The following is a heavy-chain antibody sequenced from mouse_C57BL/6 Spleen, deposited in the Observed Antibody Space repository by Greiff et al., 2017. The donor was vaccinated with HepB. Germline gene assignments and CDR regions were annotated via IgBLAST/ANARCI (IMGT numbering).Heavy chain of an antibody. Sequence: QVQLQQPGAELVKPGASVKLSCKASGYTFTSYWMHWVKQRPGQGLEWIGMIHPNSGSTNYNEKFKSKATLTVDKSSSTAYMQLSSLTSEDSAVYYGARADYYGSSYDFDYWGQGTTLTVSS. CDR1: GYTFTSYW. CDR3: ARADYYGSSYDFDY. J-gene: IGHJ2*01. CDR2: IHPNSGST. V-gene: IGHV1-64*01. D-gene: IGHD1-1*01.